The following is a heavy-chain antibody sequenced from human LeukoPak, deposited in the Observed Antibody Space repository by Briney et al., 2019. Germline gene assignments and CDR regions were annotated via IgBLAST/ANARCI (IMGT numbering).Heavy chain of an antibody. D-gene: IGHD2-2*01. CDR2: IYSGGST. CDR1: GFTVSSNY. V-gene: IGHV3-53*01. CDR3: ARERVVVPAAISYFDY. Sequence: GGSLRLSCAASGFTVSSNYMSWVRQAPGKGLEWVSVIYSGGSTYYADSVKGRFTISRDNSKNTLYLQMNSLRAEDTAVYYCARERVVVPAAISYFDYWGQGTLVTVSS. J-gene: IGHJ4*02.